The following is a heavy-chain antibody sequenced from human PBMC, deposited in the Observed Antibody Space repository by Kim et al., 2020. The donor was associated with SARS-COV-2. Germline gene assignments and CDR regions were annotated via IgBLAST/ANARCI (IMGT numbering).Heavy chain of an antibody. CDR2: MNPNSGNT. CDR1: GYTFTSYD. V-gene: IGHV1-8*01. D-gene: IGHD2-15*01. J-gene: IGHJ4*02. Sequence: ASVKVSCKASGYTFTSYDINWVRQATGQGLEWMGWMNPNSGNTGYAQKFQGRVTMTRNTSISTAYMELSSLRSEDTAVYYCARGIKRSVIVVVVAATLEYYFVYWGQGTLVTVSS. CDR3: ARGIKRSVIVVVVAATLEYYFVY.